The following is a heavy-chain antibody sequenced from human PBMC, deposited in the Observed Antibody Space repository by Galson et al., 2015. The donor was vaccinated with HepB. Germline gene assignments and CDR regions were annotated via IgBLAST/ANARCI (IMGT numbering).Heavy chain of an antibody. Sequence: ETLSLTCTVSGGSITSSYWSWIRQPPGKGLEWIGFTYYTGNIHYNPSLSSRVTISIGTSKDQFSLRLTSVTAADTAVYYCAKGGDSGILVHAFDIWGQGTMVAVSS. CDR3: AKGGDSGILVHAFDI. CDR1: GGSITSSY. CDR2: TYYTGNI. D-gene: IGHD2-21*02. V-gene: IGHV4-59*01. J-gene: IGHJ3*02.